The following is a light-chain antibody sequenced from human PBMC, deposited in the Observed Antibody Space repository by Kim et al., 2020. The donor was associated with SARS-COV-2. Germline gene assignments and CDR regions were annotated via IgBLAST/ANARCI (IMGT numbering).Light chain of an antibody. CDR1: SGRTTNI. CDR3: ETWDSNIGV. Sequence: QPVLTQSSSASASLGSSVKLTCTLSSGRTTNIIAWHQQPPGKAPRYLMKVEGSGSYNKGSGVPDRFSGSSSGADRYLTISNLQSEDEADYYCETWDSNIGVFGGGTQLTVL. V-gene: IGLV4-60*03. CDR2: VEGSGSY. J-gene: IGLJ3*02.